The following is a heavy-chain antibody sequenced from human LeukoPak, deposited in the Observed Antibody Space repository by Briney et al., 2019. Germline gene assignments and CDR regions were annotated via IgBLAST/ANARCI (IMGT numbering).Heavy chain of an antibody. Sequence: SETLSLTCTVSGGSISSSSYYWGWIRQPPGKGLEWIGSIYYSGSTYYNPSLKSRVTISVDTSKNQFSLKLSSVTAADSAVYYCARLTMVRGLKYWGQGTLVTVSS. D-gene: IGHD3-10*01. CDR1: GGSISSSSYY. CDR3: ARLTMVRGLKY. CDR2: IYYSGST. J-gene: IGHJ4*02. V-gene: IGHV4-39*01.